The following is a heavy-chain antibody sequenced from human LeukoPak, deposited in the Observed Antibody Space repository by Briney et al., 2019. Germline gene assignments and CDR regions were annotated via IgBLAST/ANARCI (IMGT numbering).Heavy chain of an antibody. CDR2: IYYSGST. CDR1: GGSIISSTFY. CDR3: ARIDSSGYYEVAFDI. V-gene: IGHV4-39*01. D-gene: IGHD3-22*01. J-gene: IGHJ3*02. Sequence: PSETLSLTCTVSGGSIISSTFYWGWVRQPPGKGLEWIGSIYYSGSTYYSPSLKSRVTISVDTSKNQFSLKLSSVTAADTAVYYCARIDSSGYYEVAFDIWGQGTMVTVSS.